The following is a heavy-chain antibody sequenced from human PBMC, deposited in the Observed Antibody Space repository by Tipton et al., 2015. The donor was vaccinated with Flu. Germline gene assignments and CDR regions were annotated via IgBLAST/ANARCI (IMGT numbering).Heavy chain of an antibody. D-gene: IGHD3-10*01. CDR2: INSDGSSK. Sequence: SLRLSCAASGFTFSSYWMRWVRQAPGKGLVWVSRINSDGSSKGYADSVKGRFTISRDNAKNTLYLQMNSLRAEDTAVYYCAREGATMVRGVIPYWGQGTLVTVSS. J-gene: IGHJ4*02. CDR1: GFTFSSYW. CDR3: AREGATMVRGVIPY. V-gene: IGHV3-74*01.